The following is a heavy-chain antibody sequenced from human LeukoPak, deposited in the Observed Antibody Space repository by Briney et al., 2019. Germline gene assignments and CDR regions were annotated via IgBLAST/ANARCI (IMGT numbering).Heavy chain of an antibody. D-gene: IGHD3-10*01. J-gene: IGHJ2*01. Sequence: GRSLRLSCAASGFTFSDYGMHWVRQAPGKGLEWVAVISYDGNNRYYADSVKGRFTISRDNAKNTLYLQMNSLRAEDTAVYYCARVGTGNWYFDLWGRGTLVTVSS. V-gene: IGHV3-30*03. CDR3: ARVGTGNWYFDL. CDR1: GFTFSDYG. CDR2: ISYDGNNR.